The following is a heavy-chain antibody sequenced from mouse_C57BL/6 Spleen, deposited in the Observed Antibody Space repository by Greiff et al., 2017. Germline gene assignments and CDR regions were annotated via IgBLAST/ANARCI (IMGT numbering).Heavy chain of an antibody. CDR2: IYPRSGNT. V-gene: IGHV1-81*01. CDR1: GYTFTSSG. CDR3: ARYGSSLYYAMDY. J-gene: IGHJ4*01. Sequence: VQGVESGAELARPGASVKLSCKASGYTFTSSGISWVKQRTGQGLEWIGEIYPRSGNTYYNEKFKGKDTLTADKSSSTAYMELRSLTSEDSAVYFCARYGSSLYYAMDYWGQGTSVTVSS. D-gene: IGHD1-1*01.